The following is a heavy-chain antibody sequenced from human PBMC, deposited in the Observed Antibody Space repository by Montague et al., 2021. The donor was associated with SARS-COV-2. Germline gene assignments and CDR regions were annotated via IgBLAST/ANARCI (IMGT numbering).Heavy chain of an antibody. CDR3: ARRPHYYDSSGYYYPGPQRYYFDY. CDR2: IKHSGST. Sequence: SETLSLTCAVYGGSFSGYYWSWIRQPQGKGLKWIGEIKHSGSTNYNPSLKSRVTISVDTSKNQFSLKLSSVTAADTAVYYCARRPHYYDSSGYYYPGPQRYYFDYWGQGTLVTVSS. D-gene: IGHD3-22*01. J-gene: IGHJ4*02. V-gene: IGHV4-34*01. CDR1: GGSFSGYY.